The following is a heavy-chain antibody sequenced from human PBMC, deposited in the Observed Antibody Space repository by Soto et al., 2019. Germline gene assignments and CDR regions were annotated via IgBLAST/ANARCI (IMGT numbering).Heavy chain of an antibody. V-gene: IGHV4-39*01. D-gene: IGHD6-6*01. CDR1: GGSISSCRYY. CDR2: IYYSEST. CDR3: ARHRARNWFDP. J-gene: IGHJ5*02. Sequence: QLQLQQSGPGLVKPSETLSLTCIVAGGSISSCRYYWGWIRQPPGKGLEWIGSIYYSESTYVNPSPKGPVTRSVDTAKNQFSLQLSSVTAADTAVFYCARHRARNWFDPWGQGTLVTASS.